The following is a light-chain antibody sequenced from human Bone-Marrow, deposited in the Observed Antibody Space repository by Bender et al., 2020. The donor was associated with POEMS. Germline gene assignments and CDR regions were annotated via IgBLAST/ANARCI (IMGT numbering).Light chain of an antibody. CDR3: TSYTSSSTVV. J-gene: IGLJ2*01. CDR2: DVA. Sequence: QSALTQPRSVSGSPGQSVTISCTGASSDVGTYSYVSWYQQHPGKAPKLLIYDVAHRPSGVPDRFSGSKSGSTASLTISGLQAEDEADYYCTSYTSSSTVVFGGGTKLTVL. V-gene: IGLV2-11*01. CDR1: SSDVGTYSY.